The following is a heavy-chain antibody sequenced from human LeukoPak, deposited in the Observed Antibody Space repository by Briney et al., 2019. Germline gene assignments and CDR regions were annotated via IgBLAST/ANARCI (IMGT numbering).Heavy chain of an antibody. J-gene: IGHJ4*02. V-gene: IGHV3-7*01. CDR1: GFIFSKYW. D-gene: IGHD6-19*01. CDR3: ARDFLAVADTGGCYFDY. CDR2: IKQDGSDK. Sequence: GGSLRLSCEASGFIFSKYWMAWVRQAPGKGLEWVANIKQDGSDKYYEDSVKGRFNISRDNAKNSVFLQMNSLRAEDTAVYYCARDFLAVADTGGCYFDYWGQGTLVTVSS.